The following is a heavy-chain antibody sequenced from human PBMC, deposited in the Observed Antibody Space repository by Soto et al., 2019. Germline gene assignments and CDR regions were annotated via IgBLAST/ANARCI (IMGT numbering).Heavy chain of an antibody. CDR1: GFTFSDYY. CDR2: ISSSSSYT. Sequence: GGSLRLSCAASGFTFSDYYMSWIRQAPGKGLEWVSYISSSSSYTNYADSVKGRFTISRDNAKNSLYLQMNSLRAEDTAVYYCARSLTISSGWYKGHWFDPWGQGTLVTVSS. J-gene: IGHJ5*02. CDR3: ARSLTISSGWYKGHWFDP. D-gene: IGHD6-19*01. V-gene: IGHV3-11*06.